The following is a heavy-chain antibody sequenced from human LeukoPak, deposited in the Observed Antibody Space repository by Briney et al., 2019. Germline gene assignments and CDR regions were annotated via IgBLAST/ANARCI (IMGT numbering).Heavy chain of an antibody. D-gene: IGHD2-2*01. CDR3: AKGKGYCSSTSCYDLYSVTKIFDY. CDR2: MYRDGRT. CDR1: GLTVSRNF. J-gene: IGHJ4*02. Sequence: GGSLRLSCAASGLTVSRNFMSWVRQAPGKGLEWVSVMYRDGRTYYADSVKGRFTISRDNSKNTLYLQMNSLRAEDTAVYYCAKGKGYCSSTSCYDLYSVTKIFDYWGQGTLVTVSS. V-gene: IGHV3-66*01.